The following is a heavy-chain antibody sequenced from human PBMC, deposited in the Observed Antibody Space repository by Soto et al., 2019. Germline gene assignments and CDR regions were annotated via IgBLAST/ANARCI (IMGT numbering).Heavy chain of an antibody. V-gene: IGHV1-69*13. D-gene: IGHD6-6*01. CDR2: IIPIFGTA. J-gene: IGHJ5*02. CDR1: GGTFSSYA. CDR3: ARDRGSEYSSSSNRPFWFDP. Sequence: SVKVSCKASGGTFSSYAISWVRQAPGQGLEWMGGIIPIFGTANYAQKFQGRVTITADESTSTAYMELSSLRSEDTAVYYCARDRGSEYSSSSNRPFWFDPWGQGTLVTVSS.